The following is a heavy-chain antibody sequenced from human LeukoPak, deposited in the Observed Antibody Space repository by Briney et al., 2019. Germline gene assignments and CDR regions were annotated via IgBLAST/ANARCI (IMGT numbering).Heavy chain of an antibody. CDR3: VKDRYCSSTSGRPYYFDS. CDR2: ISSNGGST. Sequence: GGSLRLSCSASGFTFSSYAMHWVRQAPGKGLEYVSAISSNGGSTYYADSVKGRFTISRDNSKNTLYLQMSSLRAEDTAVYYCVKDRYCSSTSGRPYYFDSWGQGTLVTVSS. CDR1: GFTFSSYA. J-gene: IGHJ4*02. D-gene: IGHD2-2*01. V-gene: IGHV3-64D*06.